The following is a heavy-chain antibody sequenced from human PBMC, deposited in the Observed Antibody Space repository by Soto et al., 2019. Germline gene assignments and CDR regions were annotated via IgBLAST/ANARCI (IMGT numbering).Heavy chain of an antibody. Sequence: EVQLLESGGGLVQPGGSLRLSCAASGFTLSAYAMGWVRQAPGKGLEWVSTIHGGGGATHYADSVKGRFTISRDDSKNTPYAQMNSLRAEDTAVYYCAKFEGHPLEYWYLDFWGRGTLVTVSS. D-gene: IGHD1-1*01. CDR1: GFTLSAYA. CDR2: IHGGGGAT. J-gene: IGHJ2*01. V-gene: IGHV3-23*01. CDR3: AKFEGHPLEYWYLDF.